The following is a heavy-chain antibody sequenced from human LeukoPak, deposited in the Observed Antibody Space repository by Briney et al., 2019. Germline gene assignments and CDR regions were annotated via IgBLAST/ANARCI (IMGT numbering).Heavy chain of an antibody. CDR1: GFTFSSYA. V-gene: IGHV3-23*01. CDR2: ISGSGGST. Sequence: GGSLRLSCAASGFTFSSYAMSWVRQAPGKGLEWVSAISGSGGSTYYADSVKGRFTNSRDNSKNTLYLQMNSLRAEDTAVYYCAKGRYYYDSSGFNWFDPWGQGTLVTVSS. J-gene: IGHJ5*02. CDR3: AKGRYYYDSSGFNWFDP. D-gene: IGHD3-22*01.